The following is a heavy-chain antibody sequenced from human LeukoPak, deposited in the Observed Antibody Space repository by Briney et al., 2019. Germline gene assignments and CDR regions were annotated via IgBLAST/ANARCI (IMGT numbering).Heavy chain of an antibody. J-gene: IGHJ5*02. CDR1: GGSISSSNYY. CDR3: ARVGDYGDYVNWFDP. D-gene: IGHD4-17*01. CDR2: IYYSGST. V-gene: IGHV4-39*07. Sequence: SETLSLTCTVSGGSISSSNYYWGWIRQPPGKGLEWIGSIYYSGSTYYNPSLKSRVTISVDTSKSEFSLKMSSVTAADTAIYYCARVGDYGDYVNWFDPWGPGTLVTVSS.